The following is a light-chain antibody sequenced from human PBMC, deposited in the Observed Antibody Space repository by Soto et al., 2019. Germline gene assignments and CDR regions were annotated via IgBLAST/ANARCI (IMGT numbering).Light chain of an antibody. CDR2: TNN. V-gene: IGLV1-44*01. Sequence: QSVLTQPPSASGTPGQTVTISCSGSSSNIGLNTVNWYQQLPGTAPKLLIYTNNQRPAGVPDRFSGSKSGTSASLAITGLQAEDEAEYFCQSYDSSLTVVFGGGTKVTVL. CDR1: SSNIGLNT. J-gene: IGLJ2*01. CDR3: QSYDSSLTVV.